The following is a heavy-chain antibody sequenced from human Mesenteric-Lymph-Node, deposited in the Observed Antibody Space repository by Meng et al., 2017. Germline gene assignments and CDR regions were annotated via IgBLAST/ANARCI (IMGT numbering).Heavy chain of an antibody. V-gene: IGHV4-4*02. D-gene: IGHD3-22*01. J-gene: IGHJ4*02. CDR3: ARAMYYYDSSGYSIDY. CDR2: IYHSGST. CDR1: GGLISSSNW. Sequence: VPRRDARSGLVKPSVTLSLPWALSGGLISSSNWWSWVRQPPGKGLEWIGEIYHSGSTNYNPSLKSRVTISVDTSKNQFSLKLSSVTAADTAVYYCARAMYYYDSSGYSIDYWGQGTLVTVSS.